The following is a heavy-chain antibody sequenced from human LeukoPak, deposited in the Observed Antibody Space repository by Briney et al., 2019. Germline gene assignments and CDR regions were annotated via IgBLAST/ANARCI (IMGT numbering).Heavy chain of an antibody. J-gene: IGHJ6*02. D-gene: IGHD5-12*01. CDR1: GGSFSGYY. CDR3: ARALRGYRGFDYQSHYYYGMDV. Sequence: PSETLSLTCAVYGGSFSGYYWSWIRQPPGKGLELIGNIYFSGATNYNPSLKSRVTISVDTSKNQVSLNLSSVTAADTAVYYCARALRGYRGFDYQSHYYYGMDVWGQGTMVTVSS. V-gene: IGHV4-59*01. CDR2: IYFSGAT.